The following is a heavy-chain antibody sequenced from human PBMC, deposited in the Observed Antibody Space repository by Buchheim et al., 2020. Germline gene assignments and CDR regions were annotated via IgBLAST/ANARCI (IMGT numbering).Heavy chain of an antibody. CDR1: GFTFSSYG. CDR3: ARDQTRQLVNWFDP. J-gene: IGHJ5*02. D-gene: IGHD6-13*01. CDR2: IWYDGSNK. V-gene: IGHV3-33*01. Sequence: QVQLVESGGGVVQPGRSLRLSCAASGFTFSSYGVHWVRQAPGKGLEWVAVIWYDGSNKYYADSVKGRFTISRDNSKNTLYLQMNSLRAEDTAVYYCARDQTRQLVNWFDPWGQGTL.